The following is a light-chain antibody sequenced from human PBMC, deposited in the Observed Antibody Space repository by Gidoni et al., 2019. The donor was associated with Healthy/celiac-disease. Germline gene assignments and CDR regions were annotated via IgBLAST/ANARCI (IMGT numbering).Light chain of an antibody. CDR1: QCISSW. Sequence: DIQMTQSPSTLSASVGARVTITCRARQCISSWLAWYRQNPGKAPKLLIYKASSLESGVPSRFSGSGSGTEFTLTISRLQPDDFATYYCQQYNSYPYTFGQGTKLEIK. CDR2: KAS. V-gene: IGKV1-5*03. J-gene: IGKJ2*01. CDR3: QQYNSYPYT.